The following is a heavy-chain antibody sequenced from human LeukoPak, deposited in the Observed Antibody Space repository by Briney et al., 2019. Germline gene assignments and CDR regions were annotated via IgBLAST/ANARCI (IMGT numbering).Heavy chain of an antibody. D-gene: IGHD3-22*01. CDR1: GFTFGSYA. CDR2: ISGSGGST. J-gene: IGHJ4*02. CDR3: AKPYDSSGYYYIDY. V-gene: IGHV3-23*01. Sequence: GGSLRLSCAASGFTFGSYAMSWVRQAPGKGLEWVSAISGSGGSTYYADSVKGRFTISRDNSKNTLYLQMNSLRAEDTAVYYRAKPYDSSGYYYIDYWGQGTLVTVSS.